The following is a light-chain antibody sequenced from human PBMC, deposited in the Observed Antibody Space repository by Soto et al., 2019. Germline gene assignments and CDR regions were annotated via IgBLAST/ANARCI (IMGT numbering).Light chain of an antibody. V-gene: IGLV1-40*01. CDR1: SSNIGAGYD. CDR3: QSYDSSLSGYV. Sequence: QPVLTQPPSVSGAPGQRVTISCTGSSSNIGAGYDVHWYQQLPGTAPKLLIYGNSNRPSGVPDRFSGSKSDTSASLAITGLQAEDEADYYCQSYDSSLSGYVFGTGTQLTVL. CDR2: GNS. J-gene: IGLJ1*01.